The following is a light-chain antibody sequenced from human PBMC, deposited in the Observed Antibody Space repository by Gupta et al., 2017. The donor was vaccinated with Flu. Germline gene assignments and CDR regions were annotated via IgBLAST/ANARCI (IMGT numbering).Light chain of an antibody. CDR2: SAS. J-gene: IGKJ1*01. CDR3: QQSYKNPWT. CDR1: QTISSY. Sequence: DIQMTQSPSSLSASVGDRVTITCRASQTISSYLNWYQQKPGKAPKLLIYSASSLQSGLPSRFSGSGSGTDFTLTVNSLQPEDFATYYCQQSYKNPWTFGQGTKVEIK. V-gene: IGKV1-39*01.